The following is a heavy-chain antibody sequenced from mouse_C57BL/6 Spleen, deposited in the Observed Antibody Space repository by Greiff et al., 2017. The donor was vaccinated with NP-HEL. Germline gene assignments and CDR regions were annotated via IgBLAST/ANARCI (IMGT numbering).Heavy chain of an antibody. CDR2: IDPEDGET. D-gene: IGHD1-1*01. Sequence: VQLQQSGAELVKPGASVTLSCTASGFNIQDYYMHWVTQRTEQGLEWIGRIDPEDGETKYAPTFPGTAPITADKSTNTAYLQLSRLTSEDTAVYYCARRCDYYGWFAYWGQGTLVTVSA. V-gene: IGHV14-2*01. CDR3: ARRCDYYGWFAY. CDR1: GFNIQDYY. J-gene: IGHJ3*01.